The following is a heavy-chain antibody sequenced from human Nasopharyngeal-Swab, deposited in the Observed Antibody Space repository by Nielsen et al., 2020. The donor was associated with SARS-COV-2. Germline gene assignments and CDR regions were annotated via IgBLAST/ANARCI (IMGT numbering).Heavy chain of an antibody. J-gene: IGHJ5*02. V-gene: IGHV3-73*01. CDR2: IRSKANNYAT. CDR1: GFTFSGSA. Sequence: GESLKISCAASGFTFSGSAMHWVRQASGKGLEWVGRIRSKANNYATAYAASVKGRFTISRDDSMNTAYLQMNSLKTEDTAVYYCTRPWAAASGHTALFLGFDPWGQGTLVTVSS. CDR3: TRPWAAASGHTALFLGFDP. D-gene: IGHD2-2*01.